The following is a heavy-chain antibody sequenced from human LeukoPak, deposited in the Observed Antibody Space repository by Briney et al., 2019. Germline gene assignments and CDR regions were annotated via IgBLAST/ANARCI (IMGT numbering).Heavy chain of an antibody. D-gene: IGHD6-13*01. CDR1: GFTFSSYW. CDR3: ARASIAAAGTIGLFGY. Sequence: GGSLRLSCAASGFTFSSYWMSWVRQAPGKGLEWVANIKQDGSEKYYVDSVKGRFTISRDNAKNSLYLQMNSLRAEDTAVYYCARASIAAAGTIGLFGYWGQGTLVTVSS. V-gene: IGHV3-7*01. CDR2: IKQDGSEK. J-gene: IGHJ4*02.